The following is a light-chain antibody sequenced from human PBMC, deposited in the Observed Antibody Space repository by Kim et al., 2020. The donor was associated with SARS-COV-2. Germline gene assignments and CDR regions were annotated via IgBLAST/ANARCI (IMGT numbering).Light chain of an antibody. CDR2: DAS. V-gene: IGKV3-11*01. Sequence: SPGKRATLSCRASQSVGNFLPWYQEHPGQAPRLLIYDASNRATGIPARFSDSGSGTDFTLTISSLVPEDFAVYYSQQRSNWPPFTFGPATKVDIK. J-gene: IGKJ3*01. CDR1: QSVGNF. CDR3: QQRSNWPPFT.